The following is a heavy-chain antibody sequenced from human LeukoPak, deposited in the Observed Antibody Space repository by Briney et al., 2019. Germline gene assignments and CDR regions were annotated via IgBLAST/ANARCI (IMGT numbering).Heavy chain of an antibody. J-gene: IGHJ4*02. CDR1: GFTFSGSA. Sequence: GGSLRLSYAASGFTFSGSAMHWVRQASGKGLEWVGRIRSKANSYATAYAASVKGRFTISRDDSKNTAYLQMNSLKTEDTAVYYCSCTYSSGWYKFDYWGQGTLVTVSS. D-gene: IGHD6-19*01. CDR2: IRSKANSYAT. CDR3: SCTYSSGWYKFDY. V-gene: IGHV3-73*01.